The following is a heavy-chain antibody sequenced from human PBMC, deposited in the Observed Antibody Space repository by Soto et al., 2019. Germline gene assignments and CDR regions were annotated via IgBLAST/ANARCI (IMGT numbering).Heavy chain of an antibody. Sequence: SLRLSCAASGFTFDDYGMSWVRQAPGKGLEWVSGINCDGSSTRYADSVKGRFTIPRDNAKNTVYLQMNSLRAEDTAVYYCVRDDVGVGIDYWGLGTLVTVSS. CDR1: GFTFDDYG. CDR2: INCDGSST. D-gene: IGHD1-26*01. V-gene: IGHV3-20*04. CDR3: VRDDVGVGIDY. J-gene: IGHJ4*02.